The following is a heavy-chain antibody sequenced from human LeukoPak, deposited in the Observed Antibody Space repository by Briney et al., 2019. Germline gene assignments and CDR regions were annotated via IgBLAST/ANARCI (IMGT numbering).Heavy chain of an antibody. Sequence: ASVKVSCKASGYTFTSYAMHWVRQAPGQRLEWMGWINAGNGNTKYSQKFQGRVTITRDTSASTAYMELSSLRSEDTAVYYCARSTLSYYDILTGPPFGYWGQGTLVTVSS. CDR2: INAGNGNT. CDR3: ARSTLSYYDILTGPPFGY. CDR1: GYTFTSYA. V-gene: IGHV1-3*01. D-gene: IGHD3-9*01. J-gene: IGHJ4*02.